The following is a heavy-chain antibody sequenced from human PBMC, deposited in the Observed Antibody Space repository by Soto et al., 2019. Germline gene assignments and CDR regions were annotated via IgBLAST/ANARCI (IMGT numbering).Heavy chain of an antibody. J-gene: IGHJ4*02. CDR3: ARHYRGLFYFDY. V-gene: IGHV4-59*08. D-gene: IGHD3-16*02. CDR1: GGSISSYY. Sequence: SETLSLTCTVSGGSISSYYWSWIRQPPGKGLEWIGYIYYSGSTNYNPSLKSRVTISVDTSKNQFSLKLSSVTAADTAVYYCARHYRGLFYFDYWGQGTLVTVSS. CDR2: IYYSGST.